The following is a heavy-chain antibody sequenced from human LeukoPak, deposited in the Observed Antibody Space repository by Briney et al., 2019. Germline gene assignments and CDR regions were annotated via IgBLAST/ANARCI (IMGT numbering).Heavy chain of an antibody. J-gene: IGHJ4*02. Sequence: KPGGSLRLSCAASGFTFSSYSMNWVRQAPGKGREWVSSISSSSSYIYYADSVKGRFTISRDNAKNSLYLQMNSLRAEDTAVYYCARDLHYYGSGSYLFPLGYWGQGTLVTVSS. CDR3: ARDLHYYGSGSYLFPLGY. V-gene: IGHV3-21*01. CDR2: ISSSSSYI. D-gene: IGHD3-10*01. CDR1: GFTFSSYS.